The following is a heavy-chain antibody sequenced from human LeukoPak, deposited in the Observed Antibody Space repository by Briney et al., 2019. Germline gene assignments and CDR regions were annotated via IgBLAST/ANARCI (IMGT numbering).Heavy chain of an antibody. J-gene: IGHJ4*02. D-gene: IGHD3-10*01. V-gene: IGHV4-4*07. Sequence: PSETLSLTCTVSGGSISSYYWSWIRQPAGKGLEWIGRIYTSGSTNYNPSLKSRVTMSVDTSKNQFSLKLSSVTAADTAVYYCASTPRLNYYGSGSYFDYWGQGTLVTASS. CDR3: ASTPRLNYYGSGSYFDY. CDR2: IYTSGST. CDR1: GGSISSYY.